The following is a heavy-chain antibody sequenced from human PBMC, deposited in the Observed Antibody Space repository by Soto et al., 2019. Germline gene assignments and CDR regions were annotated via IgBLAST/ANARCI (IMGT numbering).Heavy chain of an antibody. Sequence: QVQLVQSGAEMKKPGASVKVSCKASGYTFTDYTIHWVRQAPGQSLEWMGWINAGNGNPKYSQKFQGRVTITRDTSANTAYMELSSLRSEDTSVYYCARDRVYDILTGDLDHWGQGTLVTVSS. D-gene: IGHD3-9*01. CDR2: INAGNGNP. CDR3: ARDRVYDILTGDLDH. J-gene: IGHJ4*02. V-gene: IGHV1-3*01. CDR1: GYTFTDYT.